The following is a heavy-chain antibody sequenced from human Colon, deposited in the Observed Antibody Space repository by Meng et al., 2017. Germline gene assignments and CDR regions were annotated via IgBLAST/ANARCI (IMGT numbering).Heavy chain of an antibody. CDR1: GDSVSSNSAA. CDR2: TYYRSKWYT. Sequence: SQTLSLTCAISGDSVSSNSAAWNWIRQSPSRGLEWLGRTYYRSKWYTDYAVCVKSRITINPDTSKNQFYLQLNSVTPEDTDVYYCARVKAVAGTPFDYWGQGTLVTVSS. CDR3: ARVKAVAGTPFDY. V-gene: IGHV6-1*01. D-gene: IGHD6-19*01. J-gene: IGHJ4*02.